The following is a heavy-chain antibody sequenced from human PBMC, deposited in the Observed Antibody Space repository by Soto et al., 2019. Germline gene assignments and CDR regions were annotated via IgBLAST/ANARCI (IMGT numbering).Heavy chain of an antibody. CDR3: ARDLGYYGSGSYFAFDI. D-gene: IGHD3-10*01. J-gene: IGHJ3*02. V-gene: IGHV4-30-4*02. Sequence: SETLSLTCTVSGGSISSGDYYWNWIRQPPGKGLDWIGYIYYSGSTYYNPSLKSRVTISVDTSKNQFSLKLSSVTAADTAVYYCARDLGYYGSGSYFAFDIWGQGTMVTVSS. CDR2: IYYSGST. CDR1: GGSISSGDYY.